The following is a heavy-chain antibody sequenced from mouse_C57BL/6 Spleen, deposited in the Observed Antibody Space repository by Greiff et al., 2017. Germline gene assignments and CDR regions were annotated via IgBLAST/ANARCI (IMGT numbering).Heavy chain of an antibody. Sequence: EVKLQESGPVLVKPGASVKMSCKASGYTFTDYYMNWVKQSHGKSLEWIGVINPYNGGTSYNQKFKGKATLTVDKSSSTAYMELNSLTSEDSAVYYCAREGTTGDYFDYWGQGTTLTVSS. J-gene: IGHJ2*01. CDR2: INPYNGGT. CDR1: GYTFTDYY. CDR3: AREGTTGDYFDY. V-gene: IGHV1-19*01. D-gene: IGHD1-1*01.